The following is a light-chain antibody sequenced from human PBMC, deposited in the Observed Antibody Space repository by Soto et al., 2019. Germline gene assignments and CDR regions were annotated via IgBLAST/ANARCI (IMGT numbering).Light chain of an antibody. CDR2: DVS. CDR3: SAYTTSIALYV. CDR1: SSDVAEYNY. Sequence: QSALTQPASVSGSPGQSITISCTETSSDVAEYNYVSWYQQHPGRAPKLIIYDVSNRPSGVSNRFSGSKSGSTASLTISGLQAEDEADYYCSAYTTSIALYVFGAGTKVTVL. V-gene: IGLV2-14*03. J-gene: IGLJ1*01.